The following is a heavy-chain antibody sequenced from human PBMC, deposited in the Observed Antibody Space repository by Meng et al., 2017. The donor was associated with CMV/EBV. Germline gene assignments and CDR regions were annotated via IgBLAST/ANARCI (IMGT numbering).Heavy chain of an antibody. D-gene: IGHD6-13*01. CDR3: ARLRYSSSWYANNWFDP. J-gene: IGHJ5*02. CDR2: IYYSGST. V-gene: IGHV4-39*01. CDR1: GGSISSSSYY. Sequence: GSLRLSCTVSGGSISSSSYYWGWIRQPPGKGLEWIGSIYYSGSTYYNPSLKSRVTISVDTSKNQFSLKLSSVTAADTAVYYCARLRYSSSWYANNWFDPWGQGTLVTVSS.